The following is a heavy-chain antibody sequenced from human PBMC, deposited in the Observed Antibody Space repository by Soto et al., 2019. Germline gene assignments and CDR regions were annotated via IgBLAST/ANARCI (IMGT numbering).Heavy chain of an antibody. J-gene: IGHJ4*02. V-gene: IGHV1-24*01. D-gene: IGHD1-26*01. Sequence: VKVSCKVSGYTLTELSMHWVRQAPGKGLEWMGGFDPEDGETIYAQKFQGRVTMTEDTSTDTAYMELSSPRSEDTAVYYCATAMYSGVAFDYWGQGTLVTVSS. CDR2: FDPEDGET. CDR1: GYTLTELS. CDR3: ATAMYSGVAFDY.